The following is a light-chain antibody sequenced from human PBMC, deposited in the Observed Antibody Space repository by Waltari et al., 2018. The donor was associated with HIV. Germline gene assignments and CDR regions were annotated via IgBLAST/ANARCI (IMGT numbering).Light chain of an antibody. Sequence: QSVLTQPPSASGTPGQRVTISCSGSSSSIGNYTITWYRQLPGMAPKLLIYSNNQRPSGVPDRFSGSKSGTSASLAISGLQSEDEADYSCSTWDASLNGWVFGGGTKLTVL. CDR1: SSSIGNYT. CDR3: STWDASLNGWV. J-gene: IGLJ3*02. V-gene: IGLV1-44*01. CDR2: SNN.